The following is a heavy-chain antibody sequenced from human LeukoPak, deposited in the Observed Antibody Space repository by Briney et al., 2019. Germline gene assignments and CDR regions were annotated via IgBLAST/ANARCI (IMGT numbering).Heavy chain of an antibody. D-gene: IGHD6-13*01. CDR2: IYYSGST. CDR3: ARLYSSSWYPPGYYYYGMDV. V-gene: IGHV4-31*03. Sequence: SQTLSLTCTVSGGSISSGGYYWSWIRQHPGKGLAWIGYIYYSGSTYYNPSLKSRVTISVDTSKNQFSLKLSSVTAADTAVYYCARLYSSSWYPPGYYYYGMDVRGQGTTVTVSS. J-gene: IGHJ6*02. CDR1: GGSISSGGYY.